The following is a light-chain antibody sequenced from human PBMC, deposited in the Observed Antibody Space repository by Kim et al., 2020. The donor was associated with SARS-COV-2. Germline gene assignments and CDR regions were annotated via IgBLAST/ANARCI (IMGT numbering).Light chain of an antibody. Sequence: GKRFTISCSGSNSNIGPNPVNWYQHLPGTAPKLLIYTNNQRPSGVPDRFSGSKSGTSASLAISGLQSEDEANYYCASWDDSLNGPAFGGGTQLTVL. CDR1: NSNIGPNP. V-gene: IGLV1-44*01. CDR2: TNN. J-gene: IGLJ2*01. CDR3: ASWDDSLNGPA.